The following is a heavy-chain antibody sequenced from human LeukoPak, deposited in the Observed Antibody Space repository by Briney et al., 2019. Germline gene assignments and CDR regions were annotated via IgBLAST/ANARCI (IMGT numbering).Heavy chain of an antibody. D-gene: IGHD3-16*02. CDR3: AKVYDYVWGSYRRKTCYFDY. CDR1: GYSFTSYW. Sequence: GESLEISCKGSGYSFTSYWKGWVRLMPGKGLEWMGVIYAGDSDTRYSPSFQGQVTISADKSISTAYLQWSSLKASDTAMYYCAKVYDYVWGSYRRKTCYFDYWGQGTLVTVSS. J-gene: IGHJ4*02. CDR2: IYAGDSDT. V-gene: IGHV5-51*01.